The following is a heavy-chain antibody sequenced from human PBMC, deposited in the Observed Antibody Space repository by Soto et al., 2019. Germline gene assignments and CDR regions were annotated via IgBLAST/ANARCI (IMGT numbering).Heavy chain of an antibody. CDR1: GGSISSSSYY. V-gene: IGHV4-39*01. Sequence: QLQLQESGPGLVKPSETLSLTCTVSGGSISSSSYYWGWIRQPPGKGLEWIGSIYYSGSTYYNPSLKSRVTISVDTSKHQFSLKLSSVTAADTAVYYCVVPAATNWFDPWGQGTLVTVSS. D-gene: IGHD2-2*01. J-gene: IGHJ5*02. CDR2: IYYSGST. CDR3: VVPAATNWFDP.